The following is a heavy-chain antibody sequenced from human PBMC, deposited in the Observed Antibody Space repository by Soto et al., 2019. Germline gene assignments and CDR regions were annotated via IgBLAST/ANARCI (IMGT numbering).Heavy chain of an antibody. CDR1: GFTFSDYY. Sequence: QVQLVESGGGLVKPGGYLRLSCAASGFTFSDYYMSWIHQAPGKGLEWVSYITSGSTIYYADSVKGRFTISRDNAKNSLYLKMNSLKAEDTAVYYCARAPYSSGWYDYYYGMDVWGQGTTVTVSS. D-gene: IGHD6-19*01. J-gene: IGHJ6*02. CDR2: ITSGSTI. V-gene: IGHV3-11*01. CDR3: ARAPYSSGWYDYYYGMDV.